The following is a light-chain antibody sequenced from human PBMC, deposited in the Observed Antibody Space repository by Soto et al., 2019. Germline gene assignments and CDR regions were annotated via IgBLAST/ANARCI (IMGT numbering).Light chain of an antibody. Sequence: IGMTLSLATLSVSTGERAPLSCRASQSVSSNLAWYQQKPGQAPRLLIYGVSTRATGTPARFSGSASGTEFTLTISSLQSEDFAVYSCQEYNDLPITFGPGTRLEIK. CDR3: QEYNDLPIT. V-gene: IGKV3-15*01. CDR1: QSVSSN. J-gene: IGKJ5*01. CDR2: GVS.